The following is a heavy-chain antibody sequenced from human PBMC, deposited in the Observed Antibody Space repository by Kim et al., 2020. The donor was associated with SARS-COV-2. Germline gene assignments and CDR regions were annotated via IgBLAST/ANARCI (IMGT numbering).Heavy chain of an antibody. J-gene: IGHJ4*02. D-gene: IGHD3-3*02. Sequence: YAPNFQGRITMTRNTSINTAYMELSSLRSEDTAVYYCARAIASGSFFVGYWGQGTLVTVSS. V-gene: IGHV1-8*01. CDR3: ARAIASGSFFVGY.